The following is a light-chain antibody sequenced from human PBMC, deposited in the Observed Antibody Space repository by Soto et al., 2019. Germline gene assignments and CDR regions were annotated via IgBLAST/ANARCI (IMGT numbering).Light chain of an antibody. CDR1: QSVSNNY. CDR2: DAS. Sequence: EIVLTQSPGTLSLSPGERATLSCRASQSVSNNYSAWYQQKPGQAPRLLIYDASNRATGIPARFSGSGSGTDFTLTISSLEPEDFAVYYCQQRSNWPQLTFGGGTKVDIK. V-gene: IGKV3-11*01. CDR3: QQRSNWPQLT. J-gene: IGKJ4*01.